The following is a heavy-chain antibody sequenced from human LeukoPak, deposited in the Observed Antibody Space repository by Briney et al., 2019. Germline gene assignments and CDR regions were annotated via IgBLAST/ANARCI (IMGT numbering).Heavy chain of an antibody. J-gene: IGHJ6*03. D-gene: IGHD3-3*01. Sequence: ASVKVSCKVSGYTRTELSMHWVRQAPGKGLEWMGGFDPEDGETIYAQKFQGRVTMTEDTSTDTAYMELSSLRSEDTAVYYCATTKLYGDYYYYYMDVWGKGTTVTISS. CDR1: GYTRTELS. V-gene: IGHV1-24*01. CDR3: ATTKLYGDYYYYYMDV. CDR2: FDPEDGET.